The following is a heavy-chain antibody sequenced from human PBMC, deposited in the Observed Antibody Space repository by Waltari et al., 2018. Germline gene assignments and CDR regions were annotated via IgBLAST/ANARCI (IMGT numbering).Heavy chain of an antibody. Sequence: QVQLVQSGAEVKKPGASVKVSCKASGYTFSSYTIRWVRQAPGQRLEWMGWITVYNGNTNYAQKVQGRVTMATDTSTSTAYMELRSLRSDDTAVYYCAREGYYGDYFDYWGQGTLVTVSS. V-gene: IGHV1-18*01. D-gene: IGHD4-17*01. CDR1: GYTFSSYT. CDR2: ITVYNGNT. J-gene: IGHJ4*02. CDR3: AREGYYGDYFDY.